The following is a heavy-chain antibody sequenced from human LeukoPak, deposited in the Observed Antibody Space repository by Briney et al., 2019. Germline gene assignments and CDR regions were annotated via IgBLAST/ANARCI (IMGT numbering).Heavy chain of an antibody. J-gene: IGHJ4*02. CDR2: IYHSGST. CDR1: GYSISSGYY. D-gene: IGHD6-13*01. V-gene: IGHV4-38-2*01. Sequence: PSETLSLTCAVSGYSISSGYYWGWIRQPPGKGLGWIGSIYHSGSTYYNPSLKSRVTISVDTSKNQFSLKLSSVTAADTAVYYCAKIAAAMTPPFDYWGQGTLVTVSS. CDR3: AKIAAAMTPPFDY.